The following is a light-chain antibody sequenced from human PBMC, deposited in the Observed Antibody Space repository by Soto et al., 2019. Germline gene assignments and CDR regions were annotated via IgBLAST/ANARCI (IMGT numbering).Light chain of an antibody. CDR1: QSVSSN. CDR2: GAS. Sequence: IVMTQSPATLSVSPGERATLSCRASQSVSSNLAWYQQKPGQAPRLLIYGASTRATGIPARFSGSGSGTEFNLTISSLQSEDFAVYHCKQYNNWPTGRDTFGQGTKVEIX. V-gene: IGKV3-15*01. CDR3: KQYNNWPTGRDT. J-gene: IGKJ2*01.